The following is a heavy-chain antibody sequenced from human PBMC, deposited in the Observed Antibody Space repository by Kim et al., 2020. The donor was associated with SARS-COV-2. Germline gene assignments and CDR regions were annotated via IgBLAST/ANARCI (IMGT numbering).Heavy chain of an antibody. CDR3: AKVDY. Sequence: GGSLRLSCAASGFAVSTEYMMWVRQAPGKGLEWVSIIHNNDRTHYADSVRGRFTISRDNSRNTLYLQMNSLRVEDTAVYYCAKVDYWGQGTLVTVSS. V-gene: IGHV3-53*01. CDR1: GFAVSTEY. CDR2: IHNNDRT. J-gene: IGHJ4*02.